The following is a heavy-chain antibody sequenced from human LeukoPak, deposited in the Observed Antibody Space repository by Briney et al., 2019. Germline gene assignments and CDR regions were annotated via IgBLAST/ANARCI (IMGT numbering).Heavy chain of an antibody. CDR3: ARDHLPGGSGYGYYYYGMDV. D-gene: IGHD3-3*01. CDR2: ISGSGSNT. J-gene: IGHJ6*02. V-gene: IGHV3-23*01. Sequence: GGSLRLSCAATGFSISSDAMSWVRQVPGKGLEWFSSISGSGSNTHYADSVKGRFTISRDNSKNTLYLQMNSLRAEDTAVYYCARDHLPGGSGYGYYYYGMDVWGQGTTVTVSS. CDR1: GFSISSDA.